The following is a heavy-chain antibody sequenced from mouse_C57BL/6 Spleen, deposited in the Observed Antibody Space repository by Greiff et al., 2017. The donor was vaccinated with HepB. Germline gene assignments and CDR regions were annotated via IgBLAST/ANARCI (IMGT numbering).Heavy chain of an antibody. CDR3: ARSGYDYDDYFDY. CDR2: IRNKANGYTT. CDR1: GFTFTDYY. V-gene: IGHV7-3*01. D-gene: IGHD2-4*01. Sequence: EVKVVESGGGLVQPGGSLSLSCAASGFTFTDYYMSWVRQPPGKALEWLGFIRNKANGYTTEYSASVKGRFTISRDNSQSILYLQMNALRAEDSATYYCARSGYDYDDYFDYWGQGTTLTVSS. J-gene: IGHJ2*01.